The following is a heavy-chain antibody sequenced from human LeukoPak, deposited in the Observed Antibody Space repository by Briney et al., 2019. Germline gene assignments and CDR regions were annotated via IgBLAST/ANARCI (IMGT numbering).Heavy chain of an antibody. V-gene: IGHV3-23*01. CDR1: GFTFSIFG. J-gene: IGHJ4*02. CDR3: AKVSRPYSNYVGFDY. Sequence: GGSLRLSCAASGFTFSIFGIHWVRQAPGKGLEWVSAISGSGGSTYYADSVKGRFTISRDNSKNTLYLQMNSLRAEDTAVYYCAKVSRPYSNYVGFDYWGQGTLVTVSS. CDR2: ISGSGGST. D-gene: IGHD4-11*01.